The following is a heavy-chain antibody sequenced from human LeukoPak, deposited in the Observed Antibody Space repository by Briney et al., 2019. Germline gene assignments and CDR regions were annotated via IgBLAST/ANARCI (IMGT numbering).Heavy chain of an antibody. V-gene: IGHV4-34*01. CDR2: INHSGST. D-gene: IGHD3-10*01. J-gene: IGHJ4*02. CDR1: GGSISSYY. Sequence: SETLSLTCTVSGGSISSYYWSWIRQPPGKGLEWIGEINHSGSTNYNPSLKSRVTISVDTSKNQFSLKLSSVTAADTAVYYCARSKTGTYYPQWGQGTLVTVSS. CDR3: ARSKTGTYYPQ.